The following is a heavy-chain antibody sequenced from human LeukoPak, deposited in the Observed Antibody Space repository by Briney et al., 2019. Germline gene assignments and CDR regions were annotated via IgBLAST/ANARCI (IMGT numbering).Heavy chain of an antibody. CDR1: GFTFDDYG. V-gene: IGHV3-74*01. D-gene: IGHD4-17*01. Sequence: GGSLRLSCEASGFTFDDYGMSWVRQAPGKGLVWVSRINSDGSSTSYADSVKGRFTISRDNAKNTLYLQMNSLRAEDTAVYYCASTAYASGYWGQGTLVTVSS. CDR2: INSDGSST. J-gene: IGHJ4*02. CDR3: ASTAYASGY.